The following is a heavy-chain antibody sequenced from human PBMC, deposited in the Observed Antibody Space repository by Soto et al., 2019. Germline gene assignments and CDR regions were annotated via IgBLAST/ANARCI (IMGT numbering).Heavy chain of an antibody. CDR2: INHSGST. D-gene: IGHD6-19*01. V-gene: IGHV4-34*01. CDR1: GGSFSGYY. J-gene: IGHJ4*02. Sequence: SETLSLTCAVYGGSFSGYYWSWIRQPPGKGLEWIGEINHSGSTNYNPSLKSRVTISVDTSKNQFSLKLSSVTAADTAVYYCATGGVAGREYFDYWGQGTLVTVSS. CDR3: ATGGVAGREYFDY.